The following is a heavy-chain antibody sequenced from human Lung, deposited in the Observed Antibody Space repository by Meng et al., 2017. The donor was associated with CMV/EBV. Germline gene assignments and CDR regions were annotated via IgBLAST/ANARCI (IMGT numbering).Heavy chain of an antibody. CDR3: AKDKYGGYCSSTSCYVIFDY. CDR1: GFTFSSYA. CDR2: ISGSGGST. J-gene: IGHJ4*02. V-gene: IGHV3-23*01. Sequence: SCAASGFTFSSYAMSCVRQAPGKGLEWVSAISGSGGSTYYADSVKGRFTISRDNSKNTLYLQMNSLRAEDTAVYYCAKDKYGGYCSSTSCYVIFDYWXQGTLVTVSS. D-gene: IGHD2-2*01.